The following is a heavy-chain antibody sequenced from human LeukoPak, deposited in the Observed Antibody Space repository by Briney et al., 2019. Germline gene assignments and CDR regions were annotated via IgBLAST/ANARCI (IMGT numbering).Heavy chain of an antibody. J-gene: IGHJ6*02. CDR1: GYTFTGYY. D-gene: IGHD3-3*01. V-gene: IGHV1-2*02. CDR3: ARENRIWSDLSLGMDV. Sequence: ASVKVSCKASGYTFTGYYMHWVRQAPGQGLEWMGWINPNSGGTNYAQKVQGRVTMTRDTSISTAYMELSRLRSDDTAVYYCARENRIWSDLSLGMDVWGQGTTVTVSS. CDR2: INPNSGGT.